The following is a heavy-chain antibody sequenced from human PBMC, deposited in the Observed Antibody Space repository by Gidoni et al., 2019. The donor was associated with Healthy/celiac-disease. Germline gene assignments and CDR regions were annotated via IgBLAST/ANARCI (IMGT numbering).Heavy chain of an antibody. CDR3: TTSLGESVPGELRWYDLNY. V-gene: IGHV3-15*01. CDR2: IKIKTDEGTT. J-gene: IGHJ4*02. D-gene: IGHD3-16*01. Sequence: EVQLVESGVGLVKPGGSLRLSCAVHGFTFTNAWLSWGRQAPRKGLEWVGRIKIKTDEGTTDDAEPVKGRFTISRDESKNTLYLEMNSLETDDTAVYYCTTSLGESVPGELRWYDLNYWGQGTLVTVSS. CDR1: GFTFTNAW.